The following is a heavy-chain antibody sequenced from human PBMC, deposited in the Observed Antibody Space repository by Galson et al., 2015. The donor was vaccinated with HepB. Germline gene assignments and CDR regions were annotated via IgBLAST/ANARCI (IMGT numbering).Heavy chain of an antibody. V-gene: IGHV3-15*01. CDR1: GFTFSNAW. D-gene: IGHD3-9*01. J-gene: IGHJ4*02. CDR2: IKSKPDGGAT. CDR3: TTGGSNWLFESFDH. Sequence: SLRLSCAASGFTFSNAWMTWVRQAPGKGLEWAGRIKSKPDGGATDYGAPVKGRFTISRDDSRATPYLQMNSLKTEDTAVYYCTTGGSNWLFESFDHWGQGTLVTVSS.